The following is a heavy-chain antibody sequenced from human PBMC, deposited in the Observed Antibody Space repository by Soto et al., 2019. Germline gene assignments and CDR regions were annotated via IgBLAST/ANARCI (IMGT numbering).Heavy chain of an antibody. CDR3: AKDIRRSSGYYYYYYGMDV. D-gene: IGHD3-22*01. CDR1: GFTFGDYA. V-gene: IGHV3-9*01. Sequence: GGSLRLSCAASGFTFGDYAMHWVRQAPGKGLEWVSGISWNSGSIGYADSVKGRFTISRDNAKNSLYLQMNSLRAEDTALYYCAKDIRRSSGYYYYYYGMDVWGQGTTVTVSS. J-gene: IGHJ6*02. CDR2: ISWNSGSI.